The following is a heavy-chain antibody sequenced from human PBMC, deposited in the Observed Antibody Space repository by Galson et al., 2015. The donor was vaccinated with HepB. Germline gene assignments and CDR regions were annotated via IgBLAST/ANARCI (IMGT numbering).Heavy chain of an antibody. CDR2: ISYDGSNK. V-gene: IGHV3-30*04. Sequence: SLRLSCAASGFTFSSYAMHWVRQAPGKGLEWVAVISYDGSNKYYADSVKGRFTISRDNSKNTLYLQMNSLRAEDTAVYYCARDTSYYYGSGRHFDYWGQGTLVTVSS. D-gene: IGHD3-10*01. J-gene: IGHJ4*02. CDR1: GFTFSSYA. CDR3: ARDTSYYYGSGRHFDY.